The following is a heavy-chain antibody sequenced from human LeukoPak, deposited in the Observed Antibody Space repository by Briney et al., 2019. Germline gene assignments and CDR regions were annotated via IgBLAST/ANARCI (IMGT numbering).Heavy chain of an antibody. CDR3: ARERESKLLWFGELLKGWFDP. CDR1: GGSFSGYY. D-gene: IGHD3-10*01. V-gene: IGHV4-34*01. CDR2: INHSGST. Sequence: PSETLSLTCAVYGGSFSGYYWSWIRQPRGKGLEWIGEINHSGSTNYNPSLKSRVTISVDTSKNQFSLKLGSVTAADTAVYYCARERESKLLWFGELLKGWFDPWGQGTLVTVPS. J-gene: IGHJ5*02.